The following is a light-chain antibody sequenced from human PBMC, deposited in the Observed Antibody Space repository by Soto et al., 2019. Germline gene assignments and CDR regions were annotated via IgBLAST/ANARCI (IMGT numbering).Light chain of an antibody. V-gene: IGKV1-27*01. CDR1: QGISHF. CDR3: QKYDSAPFT. CDR2: EAS. Sequence: DIRMTQSPSSLAASLGDRVTFTCRASQGISHFLAWYQQKPGKVPQLLIYEASTLQSGVPSRFSGSWSGTDFTLTISSLQPEDVATYYCQKYDSAPFTFGAGTKVDIK. J-gene: IGKJ3*01.